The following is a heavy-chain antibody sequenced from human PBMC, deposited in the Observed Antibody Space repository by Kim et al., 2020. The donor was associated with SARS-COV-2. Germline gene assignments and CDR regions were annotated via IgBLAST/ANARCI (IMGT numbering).Heavy chain of an antibody. CDR3: AKAPITMVRGAQWENWFDP. V-gene: IGHV3-23*01. CDR1: GFTFSSYA. D-gene: IGHD3-10*01. CDR2: ISGSGGST. Sequence: GGSLRLSCAASGFTFSSYAMSWVRQAPGKGLEWVSAISGSGGSTYYADSVKGRFTISRDNSKNTLYLQMNSLRAEDTAVYYCAKAPITMVRGAQWENWFDPWGQGTLVTVSS. J-gene: IGHJ5*02.